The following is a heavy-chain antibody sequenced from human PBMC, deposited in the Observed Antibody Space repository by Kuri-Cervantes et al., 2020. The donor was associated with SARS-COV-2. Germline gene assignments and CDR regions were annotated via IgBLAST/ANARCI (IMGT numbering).Heavy chain of an antibody. CDR2: TIPIFGTA. Sequence: SSVKVSCKASGGTFSSYAICWVRQAPGQGLEWMGGTIPIFGTANYAQKFQGRVTITADKSTSTAYMELNSLRSEDTAVYYFARGAHGYNSLLYYYYYMDVWGKGTTVTVSS. J-gene: IGHJ6*03. V-gene: IGHV1-69*06. D-gene: IGHD5-24*01. CDR3: ARGAHGYNSLLYYYYYMDV. CDR1: GGTFSSYA.